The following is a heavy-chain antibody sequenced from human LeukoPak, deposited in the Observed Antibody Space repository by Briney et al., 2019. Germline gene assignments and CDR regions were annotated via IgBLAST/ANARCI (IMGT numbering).Heavy chain of an antibody. CDR3: ARDIRFDGYNYFDY. CDR1: GGTFSSYA. J-gene: IGHJ4*02. V-gene: IGHV1-69*04. Sequence: GASVKVSCKASGGTFSSYAISWVRQAPGQGLEWMGRIIPILGIANYAQKFQGRVTITADKSTSTAYMELSSLRSEDTAVCYCARDIRFDGYNYFDYWGQGTLVTVSS. D-gene: IGHD5-24*01. CDR2: IIPILGIA.